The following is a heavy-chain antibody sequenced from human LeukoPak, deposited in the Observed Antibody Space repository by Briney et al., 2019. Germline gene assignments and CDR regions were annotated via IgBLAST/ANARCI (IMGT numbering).Heavy chain of an antibody. Sequence: KPSETLSLTCAVSGYSISSGYYWGWIRQPPGKGLEWIGKLYHSANTYYNPSLKSRVTISVDTSKNQFSLKLSSVTASDTAVYYCARISPYYGDYPQYYYYYMGVWGKGTTVTVSS. CDR1: GYSISSGYY. CDR2: LYHSANT. CDR3: ARISPYYGDYPQYYYYYMGV. V-gene: IGHV4-38-2*01. J-gene: IGHJ6*03. D-gene: IGHD4-17*01.